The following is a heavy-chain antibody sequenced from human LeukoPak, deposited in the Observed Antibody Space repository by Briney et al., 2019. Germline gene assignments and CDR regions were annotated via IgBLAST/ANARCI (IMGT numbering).Heavy chain of an antibody. Sequence: PGGSLRLSCAASGFTFSSYAMHWVRQAPGKGLEWVAVISYDGSNKYYADSVKGRFTISRDNSKNTPYLQMNSLRAEDTAVYYCARSRYSGSYYDGGPDYWGQGTLVTVSS. J-gene: IGHJ4*02. CDR1: GFTFSSYA. CDR3: ARSRYSGSYYDGGPDY. V-gene: IGHV3-30*04. CDR2: ISYDGSNK. D-gene: IGHD1-26*01.